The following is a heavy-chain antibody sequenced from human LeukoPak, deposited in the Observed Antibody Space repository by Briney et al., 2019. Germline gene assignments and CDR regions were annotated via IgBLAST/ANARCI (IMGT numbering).Heavy chain of an antibody. Sequence: SGGSLRLSCAASGVTFSDYYRSWIRQAPGKGLEWVSYISGSSSKTKYADSVKGRFTISRDNAKNSLYLQMNSLRAEDTAVYYCVTDGDHVVVVPAGIPPSLDNWFDPWGQGTLVTVSS. CDR1: GVTFSDYY. J-gene: IGHJ5*02. V-gene: IGHV3-11*05. CDR3: VTDGDHVVVVPAGIPPSLDNWFDP. D-gene: IGHD2-2*01. CDR2: ISGSSSKT.